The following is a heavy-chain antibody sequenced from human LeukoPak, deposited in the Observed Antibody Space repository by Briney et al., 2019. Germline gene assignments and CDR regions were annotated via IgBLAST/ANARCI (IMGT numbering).Heavy chain of an antibody. D-gene: IGHD6-13*01. CDR1: GGSISSSSYY. J-gene: IGHJ5*02. CDR3: ARKLVRGVRWFDP. V-gene: IGHV4-39*01. Sequence: SETLSLTCTVSGGSISSSSYYWGWIRQPPGTGLEWIGSIYYSGSTYYNPSLKSRVTISVDTSKNQFSLKLSSVTAADTAVYYCARKLVRGVRWFDPWGQGTLVTVSS. CDR2: IYYSGST.